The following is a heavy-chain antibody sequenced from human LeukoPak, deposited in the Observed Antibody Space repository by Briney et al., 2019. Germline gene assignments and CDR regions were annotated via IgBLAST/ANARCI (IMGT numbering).Heavy chain of an antibody. V-gene: IGHV3-48*03. D-gene: IGHD3-9*01. J-gene: IGHJ6*03. Sequence: GGSLRLSCAASGFTFSSYEMNWVRQAPGKGLEWVSYISSSGSTIYYADSVKGRFTISRDNAKNSLYLQMNSLRAEDTAVYYCARVVRELRYFDWLLEAYYYYYMDVWGKGTTVTISS. CDR3: ARVVRELRYFDWLLEAYYYYYMDV. CDR2: ISSSGSTI. CDR1: GFTFSSYE.